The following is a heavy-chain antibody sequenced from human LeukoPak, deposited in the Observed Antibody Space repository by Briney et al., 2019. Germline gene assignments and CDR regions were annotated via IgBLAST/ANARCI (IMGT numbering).Heavy chain of an antibody. CDR3: ARYPDYGDYQMRADYYYYGMDV. J-gene: IGHJ6*02. CDR2: INPNSGGT. CDR1: GYTFTGYY. D-gene: IGHD4-17*01. V-gene: IGHV1-2*02. Sequence: GASVKVSCKASGYTFTGYYMHWVRQAPGQGLEWMGWINPNSGGTNYAQKFQGRVTMTRDTSISTAYMELSRLRSDDTAVYYCARYPDYGDYQMRADYYYYGMDVWGQGTTVTVSS.